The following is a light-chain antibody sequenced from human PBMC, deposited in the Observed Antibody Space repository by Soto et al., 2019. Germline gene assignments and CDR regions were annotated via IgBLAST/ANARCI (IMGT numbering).Light chain of an antibody. J-gene: IGKJ5*01. Sequence: DIQMTQSPSSLSASVGYRVTITCRASQSISSYLNWYQQKPGKAPKLLIYKASSLESGVPSRFSGSGSGTEFTLTISSLEPEDFAVYYCQQRSNWPSITFGQGTRLEIK. CDR2: KAS. V-gene: IGKV1-39*01. CDR1: QSISSY. CDR3: QQRSNWPSIT.